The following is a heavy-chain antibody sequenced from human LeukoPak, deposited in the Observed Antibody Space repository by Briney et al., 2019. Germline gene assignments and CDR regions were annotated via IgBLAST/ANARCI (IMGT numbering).Heavy chain of an antibody. CDR2: IYNSGST. V-gene: IGHV4-59*12. J-gene: IGHJ4*02. CDR1: ADSISNYY. CDR3: ARCGRDGYNFYGFYY. Sequence: SETLSLTCTVSADSISNYYWTWLRQPPGKGLEWIGYIYNSGSTNYNTSPKSRVTISVDTSKNQFSLKLSSVTAADTAVYYCARCGRDGYNFYGFYYWGQGTLVTVSS. D-gene: IGHD5-24*01.